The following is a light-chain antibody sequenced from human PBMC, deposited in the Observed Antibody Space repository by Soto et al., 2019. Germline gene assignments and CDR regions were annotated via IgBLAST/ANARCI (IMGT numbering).Light chain of an antibody. J-gene: IGLJ1*01. Sequence: QSALTQPASVSGPPGQSITISCTGTSSDVGSYNLVSWYQQHPGKAPKLMIYEGSKRPSGVSNRFSGSKSGNTASLTISGLQAEDEADYYCCSYAGSRRVFGTGTKFTVL. CDR3: CSYAGSRRV. V-gene: IGLV2-23*01. CDR1: SSDVGSYNL. CDR2: EGS.